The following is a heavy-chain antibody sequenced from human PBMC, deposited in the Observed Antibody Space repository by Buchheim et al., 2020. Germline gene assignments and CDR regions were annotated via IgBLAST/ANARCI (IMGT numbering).Heavy chain of an antibody. V-gene: IGHV4-34*01. CDR3: ASITGITMVRGVIIDGMDV. Sequence: QVQLQQWGAGLLKPSETLSLTCAVYGGSFSGYYWSWIRQPPGKGLEWIGEINHSGSTNYNPSLKSRVTLSVDTSKNQFSLKLSSGTAADTAVYYCASITGITMVRGVIIDGMDVWGRGTT. J-gene: IGHJ6*02. CDR2: INHSGST. D-gene: IGHD3-10*01. CDR1: GGSFSGYY.